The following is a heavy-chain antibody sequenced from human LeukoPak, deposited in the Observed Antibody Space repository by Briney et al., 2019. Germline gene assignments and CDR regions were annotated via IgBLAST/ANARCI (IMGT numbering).Heavy chain of an antibody. J-gene: IGHJ4*02. Sequence: SETLSLTCIVSGGSISSGTYYWGWIRQPPGKGLEWIGSIYYSGSTYYNPSLKSRVTISVDSSKNQLSLKLNSVTAADTAVYYCARPGSSGWTSFDYWGQGTLVTVS. CDR3: ARPGSSGWTSFDY. D-gene: IGHD6-19*01. CDR1: GGSISSGTYY. V-gene: IGHV4-39*01. CDR2: IYYSGST.